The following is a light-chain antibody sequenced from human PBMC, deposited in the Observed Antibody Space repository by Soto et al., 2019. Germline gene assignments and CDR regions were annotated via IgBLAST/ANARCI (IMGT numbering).Light chain of an antibody. CDR3: QQYGSSPT. CDR2: DVS. V-gene: IGKV3-20*01. Sequence: EIVLTQSPGTLSLSPGERATLSCRSSQSVSSSYLAWYQQKPGQAPRLLIYDVSSRATGIPDRFSGSGSGTDGTLTISRLEPEDLAVYYCQQYGSSPTFGQGTKVEIK. CDR1: QSVSSSY. J-gene: IGKJ1*01.